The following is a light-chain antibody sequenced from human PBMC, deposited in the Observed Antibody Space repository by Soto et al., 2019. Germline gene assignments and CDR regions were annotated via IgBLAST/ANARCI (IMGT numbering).Light chain of an antibody. J-gene: IGKJ5*01. CDR2: GAS. V-gene: IGKV3-20*01. Sequence: EIVLTQSPGTVSFAPGERSTLSFMASQSVSSSYLAWYQQKPGQAPRLLIYGASSRATGIPDRFSGSGSGTDFTLTISRLEPEDFAVYYCQQYGSSPPITFGQGTRLEI. CDR1: QSVSSSY. CDR3: QQYGSSPPIT.